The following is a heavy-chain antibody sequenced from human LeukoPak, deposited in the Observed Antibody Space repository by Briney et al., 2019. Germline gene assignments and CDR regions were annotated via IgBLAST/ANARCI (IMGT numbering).Heavy chain of an antibody. Sequence: GASVKVSCKASGYTFTNYYMHWVRQAPGQGLEWLGLITPSGGSTWYAQKFQGRVTMTRDMSTSTVYMELSSLRSEDTAVYYCARDEGGSSGYYCDYWGQGTLVTVSS. D-gene: IGHD3-22*01. CDR3: ARDEGGSSGYYCDY. J-gene: IGHJ4*02. V-gene: IGHV1-46*01. CDR2: ITPSGGST. CDR1: GYTFTNYY.